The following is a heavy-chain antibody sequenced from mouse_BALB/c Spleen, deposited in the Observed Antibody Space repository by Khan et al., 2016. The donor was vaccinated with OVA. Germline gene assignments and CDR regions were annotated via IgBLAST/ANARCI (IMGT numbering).Heavy chain of an antibody. CDR3: ARAGCGGFAY. D-gene: IGHD3-3*01. Sequence: VQLQESGPELVKPGASVRMSCNASGYTFTDFLISWVKQRAGQGLEWIGEIYPGSGYTYYNEKFKGKATLTSDRSSNTAYMELSSLTSADSAVYFCARAGCGGFAYWGQGTLVTVSA. CDR1: GYTFTDFL. CDR2: IYPGSGYT. V-gene: IGHV1-81*01. J-gene: IGHJ3*01.